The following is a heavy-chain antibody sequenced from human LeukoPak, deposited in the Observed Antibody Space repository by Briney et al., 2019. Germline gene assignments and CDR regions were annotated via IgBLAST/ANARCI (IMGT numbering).Heavy chain of an antibody. CDR3: ARDMGFEWEPPDGDAFDI. CDR1: GFTFSSYA. V-gene: IGHV3-23*01. J-gene: IGHJ3*02. D-gene: IGHD1-26*01. CDR2: ISGSGGST. Sequence: PGGSLRLSCAASGFTFSSYAMSWVRQAPGKGLEWVSAISGSGGSTYYADSVKGRFTISRDNSKNTLYLQMNSLRAEDTAVYYCARDMGFEWEPPDGDAFDIWGQGTMVTVPP.